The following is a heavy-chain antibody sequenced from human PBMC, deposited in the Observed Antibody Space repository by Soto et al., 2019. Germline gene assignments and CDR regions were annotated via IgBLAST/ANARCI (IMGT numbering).Heavy chain of an antibody. V-gene: IGHV5-51*01. D-gene: IGHD3-10*01. CDR1: GYSFTSYW. Sequence: PGESLKISCKGSGYSFTSYWIGWVRQMPGKGLEWMGIIYPGDSDTRYSPSFQGQVTISADKSISTAYLQWSSLKASDTAMYYCARLRGPLLWFGELLQNYYGMDVWGQGTTVTVSS. CDR3: ARLRGPLLWFGELLQNYYGMDV. J-gene: IGHJ6*02. CDR2: IYPGDSDT.